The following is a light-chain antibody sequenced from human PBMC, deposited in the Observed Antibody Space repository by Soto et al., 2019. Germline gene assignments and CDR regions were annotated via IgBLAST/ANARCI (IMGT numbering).Light chain of an antibody. Sequence: EIVLTQSPATLSLSPGERATLSCRASQSVSSYLGWYQQKPGQAPRLLIYVASNRATGIPARFSGSGSGTDFTLTISSLAPEDFAVYYCQQRSNWITFGQGTRLEIK. CDR1: QSVSSY. V-gene: IGKV3-11*01. CDR2: VAS. J-gene: IGKJ5*01. CDR3: QQRSNWIT.